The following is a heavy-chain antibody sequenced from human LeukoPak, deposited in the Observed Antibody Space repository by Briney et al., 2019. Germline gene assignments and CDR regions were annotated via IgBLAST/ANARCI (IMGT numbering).Heavy chain of an antibody. V-gene: IGHV3-23*01. CDR3: AKDSSGWYDYFDY. CDR2: ISPNGVIT. D-gene: IGHD6-19*01. CDR1: GFTFSSHG. J-gene: IGHJ4*02. Sequence: GGSLRLSCAASGFTFSSHGMNWVRQAPGKGPEWVSGISPNGVITYYADSVKGRFTISRDNSKGTVYLQMNSLRPEDTAVYYCAKDSSGWYDYFDYWGQGTLVTVSS.